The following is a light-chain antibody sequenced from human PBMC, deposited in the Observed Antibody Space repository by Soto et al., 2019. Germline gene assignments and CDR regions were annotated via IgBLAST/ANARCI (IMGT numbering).Light chain of an antibody. Sequence: EIVLTQSAGTLTLSPGERATLSCRASQSVGSRYLAWYQQNPGQAPRLLIYGASSRATGIPDRFSGSGSGTDFTLTISRLEPGDFAVYYCQQYGSPPYTFGQGTKLEIK. J-gene: IGKJ2*01. CDR3: QQYGSPPYT. CDR2: GAS. CDR1: QSVGSRY. V-gene: IGKV3-20*01.